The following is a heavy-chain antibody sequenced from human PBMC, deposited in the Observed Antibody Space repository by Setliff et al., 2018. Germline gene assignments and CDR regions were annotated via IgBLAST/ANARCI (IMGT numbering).Heavy chain of an antibody. J-gene: IGHJ5*01. CDR3: VGRDFSGGDS. CDR1: GDSLSNSDYY. D-gene: IGHD6-25*01. V-gene: IGHV4-39*02. Sequence: TLSLTCLVAGDSLSNSDYYWGWIRQPPGKGLEWIGRVYNTGTTNYNPSLKSRVTISISADTSNKSFSLNLFSVTAADTAVYYCVGRDFSGGDSWGHGTLVTVSS. CDR2: VYNTGTT.